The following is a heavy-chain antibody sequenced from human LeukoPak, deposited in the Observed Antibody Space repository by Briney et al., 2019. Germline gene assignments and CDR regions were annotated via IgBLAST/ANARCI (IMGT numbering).Heavy chain of an antibody. Sequence: SETLSLTCTVSGGSIYGGGFYWGWIRQPPRKGLAWIGHIYYSGSTYYNPSLKSRVTISVDTSKNQFSLTLSSVTAADRAVYYCARLTYDSGGYPDYWGQGTLVTVSS. CDR2: IYYSGST. CDR1: GGSIYGGGFY. D-gene: IGHD3-22*01. J-gene: IGHJ4*02. CDR3: ARLTYDSGGYPDY. V-gene: IGHV4-39*01.